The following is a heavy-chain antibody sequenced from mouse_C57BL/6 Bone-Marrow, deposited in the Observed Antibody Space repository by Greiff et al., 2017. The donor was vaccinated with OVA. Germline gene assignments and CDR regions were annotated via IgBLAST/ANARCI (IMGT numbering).Heavy chain of an antibody. CDR3: VRHEGYGTGFDY. V-gene: IGHV10-1*01. D-gene: IGHD1-1*01. J-gene: IGHJ2*01. CDR1: GFSFNTYA. CDR2: IRSKSNNYAT. Sequence: EVKLVESGGGFVQPKGSLKLSCAASGFSFNTYAMNWVRQAPGKGLEWVARIRSKSNNYATYYADSVNDRFTISRDDSESMLYLQMNNLKTEDTAMYYCVRHEGYGTGFDYWGQGTTLTVSS.